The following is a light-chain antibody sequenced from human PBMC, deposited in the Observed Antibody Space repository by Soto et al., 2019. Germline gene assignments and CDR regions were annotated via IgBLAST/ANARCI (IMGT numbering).Light chain of an antibody. J-gene: IGLJ2*01. CDR2: EVS. CDR3: SSYTSSSTVV. V-gene: IGLV2-14*01. Sequence: QSALTQPASVSGSPGQSITISCTGISSDVGGYNYVSWYQQHPGKAPKLMIYEVSHRPSGVSNRFSGSKSGNTASLTISGLQAEDEADYYCSSYTSSSTVVFGGGTKLTVL. CDR1: SSDVGGYNY.